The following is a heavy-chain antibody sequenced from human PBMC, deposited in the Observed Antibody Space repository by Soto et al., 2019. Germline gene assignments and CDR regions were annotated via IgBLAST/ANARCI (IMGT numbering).Heavy chain of an antibody. D-gene: IGHD6-13*01. CDR1: GFTFSSYA. Sequence: EVQLLESGGGLVQPGGSLRLSCAASGFTFSSYAMSWVRQAPGKGLEWVSAIRSGGGNTYYADSVKGRFTISRDNSKNTLYLQMNSLRAEDTAVYYCAKEKAAPGGAFDIWGQGTMVTVSS. J-gene: IGHJ3*02. CDR3: AKEKAAPGGAFDI. V-gene: IGHV3-23*01. CDR2: IRSGGGNT.